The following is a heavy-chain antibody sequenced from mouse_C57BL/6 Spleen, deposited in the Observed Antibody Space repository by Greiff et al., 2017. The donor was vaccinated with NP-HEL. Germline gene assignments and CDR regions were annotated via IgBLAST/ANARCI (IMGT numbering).Heavy chain of an antibody. J-gene: IGHJ4*01. Sequence: EVQRVESGPGLVKPSQSLSLTCSVTGYSITSGYYWNWIRQFPGNKLEWMGYISYDGSNNYNPSLKNRISITRDTSKNQFFLKLNSVTTEDTATYYCARAPLYYGSLNYAMDYWGQGTSVTVSS. CDR1: GYSITSGYY. D-gene: IGHD1-1*01. CDR3: ARAPLYYGSLNYAMDY. V-gene: IGHV3-6*01. CDR2: ISYDGSN.